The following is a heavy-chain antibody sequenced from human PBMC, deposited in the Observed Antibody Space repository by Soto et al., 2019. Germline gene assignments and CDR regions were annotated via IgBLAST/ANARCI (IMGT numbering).Heavy chain of an antibody. CDR1: GGSFSGYY. J-gene: IGHJ4*02. Sequence: KTSETLSLTCAVYGGSFSGYYWSWIRQPPGKGLEWIGEINHSGSTNYNPSLKSRVTISVDTSKNQFSLKLSSVTAADTAVYYCARGESLSTIFGVVTIISPIFVYWGQGTLVTVSS. CDR3: ARGESLSTIFGVVTIISPIFVY. V-gene: IGHV4-34*01. D-gene: IGHD3-3*01. CDR2: INHSGST.